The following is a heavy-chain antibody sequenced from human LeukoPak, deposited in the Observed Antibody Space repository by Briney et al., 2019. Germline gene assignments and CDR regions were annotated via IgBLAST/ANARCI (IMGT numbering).Heavy chain of an antibody. CDR1: GGSISSYH. Sequence: PSETLSLTCTVSGGSISSYHWSWIRQPPGKGLEWIGYIHFSGSTSYSPSLKSRVTISVDTSNNQISLNLTSVAAADTALYYCARGSRVLAAAGRIDFWGQGTLVTVSS. V-gene: IGHV4-59*01. CDR2: IHFSGST. J-gene: IGHJ4*02. CDR3: ARGSRVLAAAGRIDF. D-gene: IGHD6-13*01.